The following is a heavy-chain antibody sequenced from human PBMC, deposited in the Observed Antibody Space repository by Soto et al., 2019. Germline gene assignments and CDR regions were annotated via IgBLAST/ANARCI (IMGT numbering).Heavy chain of an antibody. D-gene: IGHD6-19*01. Sequence: GASVKVSCKASGGNPSNSAISWVRQAPGQGLEWMGGIIPVFGIVSYAQNFQGRVTITADESTSTAYMELSSLRSEDTAVYFCAGGSIRVAGSSAYYGMDVWGQGTTVTVSS. CDR2: IIPVFGIV. J-gene: IGHJ6*02. CDR3: AGGSIRVAGSSAYYGMDV. CDR1: GGNPSNSA. V-gene: IGHV1-69*13.